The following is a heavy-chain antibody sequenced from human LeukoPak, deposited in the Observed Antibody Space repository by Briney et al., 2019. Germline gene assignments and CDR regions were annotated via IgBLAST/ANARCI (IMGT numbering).Heavy chain of an antibody. J-gene: IGHJ4*02. CDR1: GGTFSSYA. CDR3: AREMEQWLVQGEFDY. Sequence: SVKVSCKASGGTFSSYAVSWVRQAPGQGLEWMGGIIPIFGTANYAQKFQGRVTITADESTSTAYMELSSLRSEDTAVYYCAREMEQWLVQGEFDYWGQGTLVTVSS. D-gene: IGHD6-19*01. CDR2: IIPIFGTA. V-gene: IGHV1-69*13.